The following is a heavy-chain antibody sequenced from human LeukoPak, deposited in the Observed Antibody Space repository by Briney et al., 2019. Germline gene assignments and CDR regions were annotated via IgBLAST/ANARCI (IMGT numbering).Heavy chain of an antibody. CDR2: ISGSGGST. V-gene: IGHV3-23*01. CDR3: AKEAKEYYDFWSGSGADAFDI. D-gene: IGHD3-3*01. Sequence: GGSLRLSCAASGFTFSSYARSWVRQAPGKGLEWVSAISGSGGSTYYADSVKGRFTISRDNSKNTLYLQMNSLRAEDTAVYYCAKEAKEYYDFWSGSGADAFDIWGQGTMVTVSS. J-gene: IGHJ3*02. CDR1: GFTFSSYA.